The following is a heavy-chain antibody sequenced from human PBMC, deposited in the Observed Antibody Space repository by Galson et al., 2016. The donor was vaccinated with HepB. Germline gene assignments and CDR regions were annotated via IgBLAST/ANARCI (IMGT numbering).Heavy chain of an antibody. Sequence: SMILSCAASGFRCSSHPMNWVRQAPGTRLDWVAIIWYDGVNKNYAESVKGRFTISRDNSKNTVYLQMNSLRAEDTAVYYCAREWQWLDGIDYWGQGTLVTVSS. CDR1: GFRCSSHP. J-gene: IGHJ4*02. CDR2: IWYDGVNK. CDR3: AREWQWLDGIDY. V-gene: IGHV3-33*01. D-gene: IGHD6-19*01.